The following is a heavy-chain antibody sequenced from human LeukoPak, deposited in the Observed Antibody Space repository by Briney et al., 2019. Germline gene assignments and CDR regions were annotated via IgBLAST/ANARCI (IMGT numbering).Heavy chain of an antibody. CDR2: ISWNSGSI. V-gene: IGHV3-9*01. CDR1: GFTFDDYA. J-gene: IGHJ5*02. Sequence: GGSLRLSCAASGFTFDDYAMHRVRHAPGKGLEWVSGISWNSGSIGYADSVKGRFTISRDNAKNSLYLQMNSLRAEDTALYYCAKDRGSSGWPNWFDPWGQGTLVTVSS. CDR3: AKDRGSSGWPNWFDP. D-gene: IGHD6-19*01.